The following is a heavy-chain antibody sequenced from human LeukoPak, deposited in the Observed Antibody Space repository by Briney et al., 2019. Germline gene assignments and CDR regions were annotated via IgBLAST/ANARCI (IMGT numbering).Heavy chain of an antibody. Sequence: GGSLRLSCAASGFTFSSYAMSWVRQAPGKGLEWVSAISGSGGSTYYADSVKGRFTISRDNSKNTLYLQMNSLRSDDTDVYYCARDRYRYCSGGSCLSYLYYFDYWGQGTLVTVSS. D-gene: IGHD2-15*01. J-gene: IGHJ4*02. CDR2: ISGSGGST. V-gene: IGHV3-23*01. CDR3: ARDRYRYCSGGSCLSYLYYFDY. CDR1: GFTFSSYA.